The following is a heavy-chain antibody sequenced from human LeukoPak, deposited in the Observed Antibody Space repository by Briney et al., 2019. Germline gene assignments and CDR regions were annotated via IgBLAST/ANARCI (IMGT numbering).Heavy chain of an antibody. D-gene: IGHD5-12*01. V-gene: IGHV1-2*02. Sequence: GASVKVSCKASGYTFTGYYMHWVRQAPGQGLEWMGWINSNSGGTNYAQKFQGRVTMTRDTSISTAYMELTRLRSDDTAVYFCATHSPEWRYSGYYNFYYMDVWGKGTTVTVSS. CDR2: INSNSGGT. CDR3: ATHSPEWRYSGYYNFYYMDV. J-gene: IGHJ6*03. CDR1: GYTFTGYY.